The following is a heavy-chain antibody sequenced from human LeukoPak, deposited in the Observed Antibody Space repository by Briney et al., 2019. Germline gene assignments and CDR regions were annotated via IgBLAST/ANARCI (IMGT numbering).Heavy chain of an antibody. V-gene: IGHV1-69*05. CDR3: ARERIVAGTGTFDS. CDR2: IIPIFGTA. D-gene: IGHD6-19*01. Sequence: SVKVSCKASGGTFSSYAISWVRQAPGQGLEWMGGIIPIFGTANYAQKFQGRVTLTTDTSTSTAYMELRSLRSDDTAVYYCARERIVAGTGTFDSWGQGTLVTVSS. J-gene: IGHJ4*02. CDR1: GGTFSSYA.